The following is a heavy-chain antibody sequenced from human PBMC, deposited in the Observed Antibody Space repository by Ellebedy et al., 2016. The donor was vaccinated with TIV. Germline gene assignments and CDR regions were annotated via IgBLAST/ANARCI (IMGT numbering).Heavy chain of an antibody. D-gene: IGHD2-21*02. V-gene: IGHV1-2*02. CDR2: INPNSGGT. CDR3: ARERGGHCGGDCQRGFDY. CDR1: GYTFTAYY. Sequence: AASVKVSCKASGYTFTAYYMHWVRHAPGQGLEWMGWINPNSGGTNYAQKFQGRVTMTRETSISTAYMELSRLRSDDTAVYYCARERGGHCGGDCQRGFDYWGQGTLVTVSS. J-gene: IGHJ4*02.